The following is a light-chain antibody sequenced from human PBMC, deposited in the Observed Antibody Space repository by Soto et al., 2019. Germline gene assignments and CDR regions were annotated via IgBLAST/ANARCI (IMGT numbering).Light chain of an antibody. V-gene: IGLV1-51*01. J-gene: IGLJ1*01. Sequence: SVRRHLASASPATGHKVTICCSGSSSNIGGNSVSWYQQLPGTAPKLLIYDDDKRPSGIPDRFSGSKSGTSATLGITGFHTGDEADYYCGSWDSSLSAYVFATGTKVTVL. CDR2: DDD. CDR1: SSNIGGNS. CDR3: GSWDSSLSAYV.